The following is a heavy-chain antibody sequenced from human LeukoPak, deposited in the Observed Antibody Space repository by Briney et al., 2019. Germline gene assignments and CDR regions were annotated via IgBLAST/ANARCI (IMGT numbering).Heavy chain of an antibody. D-gene: IGHD3-22*01. V-gene: IGHV3-21*01. Sequence: GGSLRLSCAASGFTFSTYTMNWVRQAPGKGLEWVSFISSGSSYIYYADSVKGRFTISRDNAKSSPYLQMNSLRAEDTAVYCCARDHYYDSSGYTPAGDAFDIWGQGTMVTVSS. CDR3: ARDHYYDSSGYTPAGDAFDI. CDR1: GFTFSTYT. CDR2: ISSGSSYI. J-gene: IGHJ3*02.